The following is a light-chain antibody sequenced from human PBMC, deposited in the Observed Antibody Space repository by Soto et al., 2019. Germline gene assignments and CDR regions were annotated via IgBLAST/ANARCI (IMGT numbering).Light chain of an antibody. CDR1: QSVSTNY. Sequence: EIVLTQSPGTLSLSPGDRATLSCRASQSVSTNYLAWYQQKLDQGPRLLIYGASSRATGIPDRFSGNGSGTDFTLTISRLEPEDFAVYYCHQYGSTPFTFGPGTKVDIK. CDR3: HQYGSTPFT. V-gene: IGKV3-20*01. CDR2: GAS. J-gene: IGKJ3*01.